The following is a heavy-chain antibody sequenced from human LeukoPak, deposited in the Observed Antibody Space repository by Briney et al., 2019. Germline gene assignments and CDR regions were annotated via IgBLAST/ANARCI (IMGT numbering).Heavy chain of an antibody. V-gene: IGHV3-48*03. J-gene: IGHJ5*02. D-gene: IGHD3-10*01. CDR3: ARDRRFGELFPSYNWFDP. CDR1: GFTFSSYE. Sequence: PGGSLRLSCAAPGFTFSSYEMNWVRQAPGKGLEWVSYISSSGSTIYYADSVKGRFTISRDNAKNSLYLQMNSLRAEDTAVYYCARDRRFGELFPSYNWFDPWGQGTLVTVSS. CDR2: ISSSGSTI.